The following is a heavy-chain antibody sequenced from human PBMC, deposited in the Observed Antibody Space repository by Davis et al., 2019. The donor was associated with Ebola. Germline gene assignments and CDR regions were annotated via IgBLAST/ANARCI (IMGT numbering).Heavy chain of an antibody. CDR3: AKDPLSTVTIFYFDY. CDR2: ISGRGGST. J-gene: IGHJ4*02. D-gene: IGHD4-17*01. V-gene: IGHV3-23*01. CDR1: GFTFSSYA. Sequence: PGGSLRLSCAASGFTFSSYAMSWVRQAPGKGLEWVSAISGRGGSTYYADSVKGRFTISRDNSKNTLYLQMNSLRAEDTAVYYCAKDPLSTVTIFYFDYWGQGTLVTVSS.